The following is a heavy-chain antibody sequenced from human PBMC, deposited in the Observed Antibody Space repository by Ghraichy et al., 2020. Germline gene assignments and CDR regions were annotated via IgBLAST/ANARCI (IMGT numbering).Heavy chain of an antibody. J-gene: IGHJ6*02. V-gene: IGHV1-69*13. D-gene: IGHD1-1*01. Sequence: SVKVSCKASGGTFSSYAISWVRQAPGQGLEWMGGIIPIFGTANYAQKFQGRVTITADESTSTAYMELSSLRSEDTAVYYCARDRGETTGTTNYYYYYGMDVWGQGTTVTVSS. CDR1: GGTFSSYA. CDR2: IIPIFGTA. CDR3: ARDRGETTGTTNYYYYYGMDV.